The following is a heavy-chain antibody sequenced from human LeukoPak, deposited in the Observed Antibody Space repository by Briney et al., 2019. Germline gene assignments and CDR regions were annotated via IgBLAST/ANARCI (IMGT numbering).Heavy chain of an antibody. CDR2: INSDGSST. D-gene: IGHD2-15*01. CDR3: ARDRTRDCSGGSCYRHYFDY. CDR1: GSIFSSCW. J-gene: IGHJ4*02. V-gene: IGHV3-74*01. Sequence: PGGSLRLSCAASGSIFSSCWMHWVHQAPGKGLVWVSRINSDGSSTSYADSVKGRFTISRDNSKNTLYLLMNSLRAEDSAVYYCARDRTRDCSGGSCYRHYFDYWGQGTLVSVFS.